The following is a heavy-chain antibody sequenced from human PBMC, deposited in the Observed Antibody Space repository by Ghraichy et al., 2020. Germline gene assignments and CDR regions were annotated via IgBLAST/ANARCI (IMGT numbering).Heavy chain of an antibody. CDR1: GFTFSDYY. J-gene: IGHJ4*02. D-gene: IGHD2-15*01. CDR3: ARGLETVFCSGGSCYQPTDY. CDR2: ISSSGSTI. Sequence: GGSLRLSCAASGFTFSDYYMSWIRQAPGKGLEWVSYISSSGSTIYYADSVKGRFTISRDNAKNSLYLQMNSLRAEDTAVYYCARGLETVFCSGGSCYQPTDYWGQGTLVTVSS. V-gene: IGHV3-11*01.